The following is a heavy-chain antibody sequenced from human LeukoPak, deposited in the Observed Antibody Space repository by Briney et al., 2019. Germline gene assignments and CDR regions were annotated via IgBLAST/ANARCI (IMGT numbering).Heavy chain of an antibody. J-gene: IGHJ4*02. CDR3: AKDSGIVGATRYFDY. CDR2: ISWDGGST. Sequence: GGSLRLSCAASGFTFDDYTMHWVRQAPGKGLEWVSLISWDGGSTYYADSVKGRFTISRDNSKNSLYLQMNSLRTEDTALYYCAKDSGIVGATRYFDYWGQGTLVTVSS. D-gene: IGHD1-26*01. V-gene: IGHV3-43*01. CDR1: GFTFDDYT.